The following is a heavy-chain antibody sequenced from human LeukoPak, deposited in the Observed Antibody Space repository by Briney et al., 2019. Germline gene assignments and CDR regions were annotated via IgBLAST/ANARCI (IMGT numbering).Heavy chain of an antibody. V-gene: IGHV4-39*01. J-gene: IGHJ4*02. D-gene: IGHD4/OR15-4a*01. Sequence: SETLSLTCTVSGGSIDSSSYYWGWIRQPLGKGLEWIESIYYSGSTYYNPSLKSRVTISVDTSKNQFSLKLSSVTAADTAVYYCSSSDYVYYFDYWGQGTLVTVSS. CDR2: IYYSGST. CDR3: SSSDYVYYFDY. CDR1: GGSIDSSSYY.